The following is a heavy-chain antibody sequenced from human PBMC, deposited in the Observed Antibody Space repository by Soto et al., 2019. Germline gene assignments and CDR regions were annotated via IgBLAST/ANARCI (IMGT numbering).Heavy chain of an antibody. Sequence: QVQLVQSGAEVKKYGSSVKVSCKASGGTFSRYAISWVRQAPGQGLEWMGGITPMFGTANYAQRFQGRATITXXDXTXXAYMQLSRLRSDDTGVYYCAQTLGLAVAGPGRFELWGRGTLVTVSS. CDR1: GGTFSRYA. CDR3: AQTLGLAVAGPGRFEL. V-gene: IGHV1-69*05. CDR2: ITPMFGTA. D-gene: IGHD6-19*01. J-gene: IGHJ2*01.